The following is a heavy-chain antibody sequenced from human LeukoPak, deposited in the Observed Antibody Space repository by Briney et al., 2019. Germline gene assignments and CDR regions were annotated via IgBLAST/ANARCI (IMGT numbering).Heavy chain of an antibody. V-gene: IGHV4-59*12. Sequence: SETLSLTCTVSGGSISSYYWSWIRQPPGKGLEWIGEIYHGGSTNYNPSLKSRVTISIDKSKNQFSLKLTSVTAADTAVYFCAREALGPPGWFDPWGQGTLVTVSS. D-gene: IGHD3-16*02. J-gene: IGHJ5*02. CDR2: IYHGGST. CDR3: AREALGPPGWFDP. CDR1: GGSISSYY.